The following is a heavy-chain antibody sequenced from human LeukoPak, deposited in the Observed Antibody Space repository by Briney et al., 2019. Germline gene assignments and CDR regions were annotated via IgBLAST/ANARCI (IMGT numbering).Heavy chain of an antibody. Sequence: GGSLRLSCAASGFTFSSYSMNWVRQAPGKGLEWVSSISSSSSYIYYADSVKGRFTVSRDNAKDSLFLQMNSLRAEDTAVYYCARVGYYDFWSGLIPHTYYMDVWGKGTTVTVFS. J-gene: IGHJ6*03. V-gene: IGHV3-21*01. CDR1: GFTFSSYS. D-gene: IGHD3-3*01. CDR2: ISSSSSYI. CDR3: ARVGYYDFWSGLIPHTYYMDV.